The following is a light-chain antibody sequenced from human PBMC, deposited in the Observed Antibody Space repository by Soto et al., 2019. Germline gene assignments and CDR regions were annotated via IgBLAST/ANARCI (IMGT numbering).Light chain of an antibody. Sequence: DIPMTQSPPSLSASVGDRVTITCRASETITDYLNWYQVKPGKAPTLLIYSASLLQPGVPSRFSGSGYGTDFTLTLSGLQHEDSATYYCQQNFSPFVTFGAGTRV. V-gene: IGKV1-39*01. CDR2: SAS. J-gene: IGKJ4*01. CDR3: QQNFSPFVT. CDR1: ETITDY.